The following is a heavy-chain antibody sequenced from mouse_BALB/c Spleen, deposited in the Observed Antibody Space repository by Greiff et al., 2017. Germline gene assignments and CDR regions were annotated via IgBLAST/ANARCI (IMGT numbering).Heavy chain of an antibody. CDR1: GYTFTDYN. CDR3: ARSVYDYDGGDYAMDY. D-gene: IGHD2-4*01. CDR2: IYPYNGGT. Sequence: VQLQQSGPELVKPGASVKISCKASGYTFTDYNMHWVKQSHGKSLEWIGYIYPYNGGTGYNQKFKSKATLTVDNSSSTAYMELRSLTSEDSAVYYCARSVYDYDGGDYAMDYWGQGTSVTVSS. V-gene: IGHV1S29*02. J-gene: IGHJ4*01.